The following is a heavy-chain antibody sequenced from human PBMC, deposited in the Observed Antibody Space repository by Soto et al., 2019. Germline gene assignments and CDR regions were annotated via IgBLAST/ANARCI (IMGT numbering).Heavy chain of an antibody. CDR1: GGSISSSNW. V-gene: IGHV4-4*02. CDR2: IYHSGST. CDR3: ARVPSPFDFYYAMDV. Sequence: PSETLSLTCAVSGGSISSSNWWSWVRQPPGKGLEWIGEIYHSGSTNYNPSLKSRVTISVDKSKNQFSLKLNSVTAADTAVYFCARVPSPFDFYYAMDVWGQGTTVTVS. D-gene: IGHD3-16*01. J-gene: IGHJ6*02.